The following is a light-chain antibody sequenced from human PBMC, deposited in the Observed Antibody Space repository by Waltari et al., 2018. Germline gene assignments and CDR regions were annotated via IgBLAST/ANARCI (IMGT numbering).Light chain of an antibody. CDR2: STN. CDR3: VLYMGGGIL. Sequence: QTVVTQEPSFSVSPGGTVTPTCGLRSGSVSTPYYPSWYQQTPGQAPRPLIYSTNTRSSGVPDRISGSILGNKAALTITGAQADDESDYYCVLYMGGGILFGGGTKLTVL. V-gene: IGLV8-61*01. J-gene: IGLJ3*02. CDR1: SGSVSTPYY.